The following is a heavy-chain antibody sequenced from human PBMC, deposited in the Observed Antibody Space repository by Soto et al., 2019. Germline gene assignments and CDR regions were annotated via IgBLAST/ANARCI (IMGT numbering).Heavy chain of an antibody. Sequence: QVQLVESGGGVVQPGRSLRLSCAASGFTFSSYGMHWVRQAPGKGLEWVAVISYDGSNKYYADSVKGRFTISRDNSKNKLYLQMNSLRAEDTAVCYCSKASSYYYYGIEGWGQGTTVTVSS. D-gene: IGHD6-6*01. CDR3: SKASSYYYYGIEG. V-gene: IGHV3-30*18. J-gene: IGHJ6*02. CDR1: GFTFSSYG. CDR2: ISYDGSNK.